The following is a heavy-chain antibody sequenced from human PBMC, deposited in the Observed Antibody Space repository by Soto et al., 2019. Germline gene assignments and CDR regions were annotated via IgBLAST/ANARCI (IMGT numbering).Heavy chain of an antibody. CDR2: ISGNGRFI. J-gene: IGHJ4*02. CDR1: GFIFSDYY. V-gene: IGHV3-11*01. CDR3: ARDFDADSRTDFDY. D-gene: IGHD4-17*01. Sequence: QVQLVESGGGLVKPGGSLRLSCATSGFIFSDYYMHWIRQAPGKGLEWISYISGNGRFIQYADSAKGRFPISRDNAQNSLYLQMNSLRAEDTALYFCARDFDADSRTDFDYWGQGTLVTVSS.